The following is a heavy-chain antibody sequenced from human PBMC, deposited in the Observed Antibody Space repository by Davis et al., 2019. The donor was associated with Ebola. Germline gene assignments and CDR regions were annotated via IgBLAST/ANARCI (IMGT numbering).Heavy chain of an antibody. J-gene: IGHJ5*02. D-gene: IGHD6-13*01. CDR1: GFTFSRYS. Sequence: ASLKLSCAASGFTFSRYSMNWVRQAPGKGLEWVSSISSSSSYIYYADSVKGRFTISRDNAKNSLYLQMNSLRAEDTAVYYCASSSWYWFDPWGQGTLVTVSS. V-gene: IGHV3-21*01. CDR2: ISSSSSYI. CDR3: ASSSWYWFDP.